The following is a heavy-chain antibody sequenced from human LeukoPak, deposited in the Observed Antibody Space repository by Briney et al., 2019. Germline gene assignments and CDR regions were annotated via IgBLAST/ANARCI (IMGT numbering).Heavy chain of an antibody. J-gene: IGHJ4*02. CDR2: IYYSGST. CDR3: ASSTPPNSGSYFSLDY. CDR1: GYSISSGYY. V-gene: IGHV4-61*01. Sequence: SETLSLTCTVSGYSISSGYYWSWIRQPPGKGLEWIGYIYYSGSTNYNPSLKSRVTISVDTSKNQFSLKLSSVTAADTAVYYCASSTPPNSGSYFSLDYWGQGTLVTVSS. D-gene: IGHD1-26*01.